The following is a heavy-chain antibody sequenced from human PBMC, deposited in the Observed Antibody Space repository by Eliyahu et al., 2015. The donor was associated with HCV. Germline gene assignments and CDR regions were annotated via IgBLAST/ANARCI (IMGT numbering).Heavy chain of an antibody. D-gene: IGHD4-17*01. J-gene: IGHJ4*02. CDR3: AKAGVYGDYLDF. CDR2: ISGSGVST. CDR1: XFTFTNYA. V-gene: IGHV3-23*01. Sequence: EVQLLESGGDLVQPGGSLXLXCAASXFTFTNYAMXWVRQAPGKGLVWVSSISGSGVSTFYAGSVKGRFTISRDNSKNTLYLQMNSLRAEDTAVYYCAKAGVYGDYLDFWGQGTLVPVSS.